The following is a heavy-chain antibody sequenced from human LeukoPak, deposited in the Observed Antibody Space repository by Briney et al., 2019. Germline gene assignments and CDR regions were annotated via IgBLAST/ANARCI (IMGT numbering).Heavy chain of an antibody. CDR2: VYYDGTS. CDR1: GGSINSHNYY. J-gene: IGHJ4*02. D-gene: IGHD5-24*01. V-gene: IGHV4-39*01. CDR3: VRQISTNTGYFDC. Sequence: SETLSLTCTVSGGSINSHNYYWGWIRQPPGKGLEWIGSVYYDGTSYSNPSLTSRAAVFVDTSRDEFSLDLSFVTAADTAVYYCVRQISTNTGYFDCCGQGTLVSVSS.